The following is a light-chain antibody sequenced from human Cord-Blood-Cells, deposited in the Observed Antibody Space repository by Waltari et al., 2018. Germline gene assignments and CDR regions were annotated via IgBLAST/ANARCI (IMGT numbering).Light chain of an antibody. CDR3: QQYGSSFT. V-gene: IGKV3-20*01. CDR1: QSDSSSY. CDR2: GAS. Sequence: IVLTQSPGTLSLSPGERATLSCRASQSDSSSYLAWYQQKPGQAPRLLIYGASSRATGIPDRFSGSGSGTDFTLTISRLEPEDFAVYYCQQYGSSFTFGPGTKVDIK. J-gene: IGKJ3*01.